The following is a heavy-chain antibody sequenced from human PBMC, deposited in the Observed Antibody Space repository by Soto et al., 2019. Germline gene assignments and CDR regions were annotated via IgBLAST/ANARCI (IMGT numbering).Heavy chain of an antibody. Sequence: QVQIVQSGAEVKKPGASVKLSCKGSGYTFSYYNVHWVRQAPGQRPEWMGWIHADNGNAKYSQKFQGRVTITRDPSGNTAYMELSNLRSEDTAVYYCARELDYWYFDLWGRGTLVTVSS. J-gene: IGHJ2*01. CDR1: GYTFSYYN. D-gene: IGHD1-1*01. V-gene: IGHV1-3*01. CDR3: ARELDYWYFDL. CDR2: IHADNGNA.